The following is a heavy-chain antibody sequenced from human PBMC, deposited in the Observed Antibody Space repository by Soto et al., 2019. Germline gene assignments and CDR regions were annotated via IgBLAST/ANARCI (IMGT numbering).Heavy chain of an antibody. J-gene: IGHJ4*02. V-gene: IGHV4-31*03. CDR2: VYYNGRT. Sequence: PSLTCTVSGGSISSGGYYWSWIRQHPGKGLEWIGCVYYNGRTYYNPSLKSRITISVDTSKKHFSLKLSSVTAADTAVYYCASTKDYSSSLDYWGQGILVTVSS. D-gene: IGHD6-6*01. CDR1: GGSISSGGYY. CDR3: ASTKDYSSSLDY.